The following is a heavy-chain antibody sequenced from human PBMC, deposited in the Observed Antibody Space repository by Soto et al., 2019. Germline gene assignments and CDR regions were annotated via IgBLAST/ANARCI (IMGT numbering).Heavy chain of an antibody. CDR1: GFTVTSSA. V-gene: IGHV1-58*01. Sequence: SVKVSCKASGFTVTSSAVQWVRQARGQRLEWIGWIVVGSGNTNYAQKFQERVTITRDMSTSTAYMELSSLRSEDTAVYYCAQDYGRSGRQGALDLWGQGTMDTVSS. CDR3: AQDYGRSGRQGALDL. CDR2: IVVGSGNT. D-gene: IGHD4-17*01. J-gene: IGHJ3*01.